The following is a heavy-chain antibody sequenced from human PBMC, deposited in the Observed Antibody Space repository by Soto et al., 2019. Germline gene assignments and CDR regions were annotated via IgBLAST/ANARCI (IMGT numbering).Heavy chain of an antibody. CDR1: GGSISSGGYY. CDR3: ARGVLRFLEWLNWFDP. J-gene: IGHJ5*02. D-gene: IGHD3-3*01. Sequence: QVQLQESGPGLVKPSQTLSLTCTVSGGSISSGGYYWSWIRQHPGKGLEWIGYIYYSGSTYYNPSLKSRVTISVDTSKNQLSLKLSSVTAADTAVYYCARGVLRFLEWLNWFDPWGQGTLVTVSS. V-gene: IGHV4-31*03. CDR2: IYYSGST.